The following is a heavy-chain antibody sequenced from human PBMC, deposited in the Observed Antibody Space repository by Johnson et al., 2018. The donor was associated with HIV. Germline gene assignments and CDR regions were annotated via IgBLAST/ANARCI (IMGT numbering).Heavy chain of an antibody. Sequence: VQLVESGGDVVQSGRSLRLSCAASGFTFSTYTMHWVRQAPGKGLEWVAVISFDENNKVYADSVKGRFTISRDNSKNTLFLHMNSLRTEDTAIYYCAKDIYGYAAFDMWSQWTLVSISS. J-gene: IGHJ3*02. D-gene: IGHD2-2*01. CDR1: GFTFSTYT. CDR3: AKDIYGYAAFDM. CDR2: ISFDENNK. V-gene: IGHV3-30-3*01.